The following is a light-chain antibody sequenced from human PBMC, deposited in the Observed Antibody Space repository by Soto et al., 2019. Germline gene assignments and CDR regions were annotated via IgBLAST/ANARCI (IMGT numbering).Light chain of an antibody. CDR2: KAS. Sequence: DIQMTQSPSTLSGSVGDRVTITCLASQTISSWLAWYQQKPGKAPKLLIYKASTLKSGVPSRFSGSGSGTEFTLTISSLQPEDFATYYCQQLNSYPPTFGQGTKVDI. CDR1: QTISSW. V-gene: IGKV1-5*03. J-gene: IGKJ1*01. CDR3: QQLNSYPPT.